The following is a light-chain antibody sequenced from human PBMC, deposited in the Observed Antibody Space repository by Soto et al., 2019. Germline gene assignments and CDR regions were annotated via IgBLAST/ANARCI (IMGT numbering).Light chain of an antibody. CDR3: QKYNSAPLT. CDR1: QGISSY. V-gene: IGKV1-27*01. J-gene: IGKJ4*01. CDR2: AAS. Sequence: DIQMTQSPSSLSASVGDKVAITCRASQGISSYLAWYQQKPGKVPKLLIYAASTLQSGVPSWFSGSGSGTDFTLTISSLQPEDVATYYCQKYNSAPLTFGGGTKVEIK.